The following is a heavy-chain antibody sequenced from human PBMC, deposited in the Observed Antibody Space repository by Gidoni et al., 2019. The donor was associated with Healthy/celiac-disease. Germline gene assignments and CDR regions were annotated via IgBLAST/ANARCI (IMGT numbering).Heavy chain of an antibody. V-gene: IGHV1-69*01. J-gene: IGHJ6*02. D-gene: IGHD3-10*01. Sequence: QVQLVQSGAEVKKPGSSVQVSCKASGGTFSSYAISWVRQAPGQGLEWMGGIITSFGTANYAQKFQGRVTITADEYTRTAYMELRRLGSEDTAVYYCARAPTGDYYGMDVWGQGTTVTVSS. CDR1: GGTFSSYA. CDR3: ARAPTGDYYGMDV. CDR2: IITSFGTA.